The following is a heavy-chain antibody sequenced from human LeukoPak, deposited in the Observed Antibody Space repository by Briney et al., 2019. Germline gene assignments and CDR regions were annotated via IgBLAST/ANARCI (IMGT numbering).Heavy chain of an antibody. D-gene: IGHD6-19*01. CDR1: GGSISYYY. V-gene: IGHV4-59*08. J-gene: IGHJ4*02. Sequence: SETLSLTCTVSGGSISYYYWSWIRQSPGKGLEWIGYIYYSGSTNYNPSLKSRVTISVDTSKNQFSLKLTSVTAADTAVYYCARHGGWLAGARNWGQGTLVTVSS. CDR2: IYYSGST. CDR3: ARHGGWLAGARN.